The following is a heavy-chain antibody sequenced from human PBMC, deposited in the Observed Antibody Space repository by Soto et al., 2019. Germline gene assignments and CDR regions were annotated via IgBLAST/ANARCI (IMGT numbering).Heavy chain of an antibody. CDR1: GGSINTFY. CDR3: AREGSYSAYNFAHGIQLWSFDF. D-gene: IGHD5-12*01. Sequence: TLSLTCTVSGGSINTFYWSWVRQPAGKGLEWIGRIFSSGNTSFNPSLESRVAMSVDTSKSHVSLNLSSVTAADMAVYYCAREGSYSAYNFAHGIQLWSFDFWGQGALVTVSS. V-gene: IGHV4-4*07. CDR2: IFSSGNT. J-gene: IGHJ4*02.